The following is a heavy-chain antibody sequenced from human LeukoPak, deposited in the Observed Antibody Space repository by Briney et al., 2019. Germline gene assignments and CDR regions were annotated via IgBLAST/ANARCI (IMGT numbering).Heavy chain of an antibody. CDR3: ARGSPVRAYY. J-gene: IGHJ4*02. CDR2: INHSGST. CDR1: GGSFSGYY. D-gene: IGHD4-11*01. V-gene: IGHV4-34*01. Sequence: PSETLSLACAVYGGSFSGYYWSWIRQPPGKRLEWIGEINHSGSTNYNPSLKSRVTISVDTSKNQFSLKLSSVTAADTAVYYCARGSPVRAYYWGQGTLVTVSS.